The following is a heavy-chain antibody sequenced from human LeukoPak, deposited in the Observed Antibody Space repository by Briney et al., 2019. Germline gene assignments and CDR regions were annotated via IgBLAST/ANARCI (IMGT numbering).Heavy chain of an antibody. CDR3: ARHKGIAVAGTFY. D-gene: IGHD6-19*01. CDR2: IYHSGRT. Sequence: NASETLSLTCTVSGYSISSGYYWGWIRQPPGKGLEWIGSIYHSGRTFYNPSLKSRVTISVDTSKNQFSLKLTSVTAADTAVYYCARHKGIAVAGTFYWGQGTLVTVSS. J-gene: IGHJ4*02. CDR1: GYSISSGYY. V-gene: IGHV4-38-2*02.